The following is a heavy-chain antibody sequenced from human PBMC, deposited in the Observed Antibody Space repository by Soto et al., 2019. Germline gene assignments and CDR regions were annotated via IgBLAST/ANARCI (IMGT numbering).Heavy chain of an antibody. D-gene: IGHD1-26*01. V-gene: IGHV4-4*07. CDR2: IYISGNT. CDR1: GGSFRNHY. CDR3: ARDDGNYYPNFDY. Sequence: SETLSLTCTVSGGSFRNHYWNWIRQPAGKGLEWVGRIYISGNTNYNPSLKSRVSMSVDTSKNQFSLKLNSVTAADTAVYYCARDDGNYYPNFDYWGRGTQVTVSS. J-gene: IGHJ4*02.